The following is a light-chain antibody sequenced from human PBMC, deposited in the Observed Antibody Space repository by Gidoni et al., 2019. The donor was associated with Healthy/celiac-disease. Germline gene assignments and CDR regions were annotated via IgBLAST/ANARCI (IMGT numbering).Light chain of an antibody. CDR2: AAS. J-gene: IGKJ1*01. V-gene: IGKV1-39*01. CDR1: QSISSY. Sequence: DIQMTQSPSSLSASVGDRVTITCRASQSISSYLNWYQQKPGKAPKLLIYAASSLQRGVPSRFSCSGSGTDFTLTISSLQPEDFATYYCQQSYSATFGQGTKVEIK. CDR3: QQSYSAT.